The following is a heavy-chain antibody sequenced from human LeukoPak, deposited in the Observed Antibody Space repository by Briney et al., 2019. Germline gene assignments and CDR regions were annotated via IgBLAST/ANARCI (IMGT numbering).Heavy chain of an antibody. CDR1: GGSFGDFA. Sequence: SVKVSCKASGGSFGDFAIIWVRQAPGHGPEWMGRSVPMSDTKDYAQKFQGRVTFTTDESTTTAHMELSNLSPEDTAVYYCAATSIIFNWFDPWGQGTLVTVSS. D-gene: IGHD1-14*01. V-gene: IGHV1-69*05. CDR3: AATSIIFNWFDP. J-gene: IGHJ5*02. CDR2: SVPMSDTK.